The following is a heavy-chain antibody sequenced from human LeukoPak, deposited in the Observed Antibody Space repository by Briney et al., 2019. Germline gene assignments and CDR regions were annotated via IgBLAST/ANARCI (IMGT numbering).Heavy chain of an antibody. J-gene: IGHJ4*02. CDR2: IIPILGIA. CDR1: GGTFSSYA. V-gene: IGHV1-69*04. Sequence: ASVKVSCKVSGGTFSSYAISWVRQAPGQGLEWMGRIIPILGIANYAQKFQGRVTITADKSTSTAYMELSSLRSEDTAVYYCARGTFSGQLAYWGQGTLVTVSS. CDR3: ARGTFSGQLAY. D-gene: IGHD6-6*01.